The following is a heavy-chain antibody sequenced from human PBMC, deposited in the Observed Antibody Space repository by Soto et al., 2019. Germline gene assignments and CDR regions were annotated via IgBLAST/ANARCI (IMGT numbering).Heavy chain of an antibody. CDR3: ARPHRSSSFDFDV. CDR2: IYPGDSDT. D-gene: IGHD6-6*01. Sequence: ESLKIAFKVSVQSFPNYWIAWVRQMPGKGLEWMGIIYPGDSDTRYSPSFQGQVTISADKSISTAYLQWSSLKASDTAMYYWARPHRSSSFDFDVWGQGTLV. CDR1: VQSFPNYW. J-gene: IGHJ4*02. V-gene: IGHV5-51*01.